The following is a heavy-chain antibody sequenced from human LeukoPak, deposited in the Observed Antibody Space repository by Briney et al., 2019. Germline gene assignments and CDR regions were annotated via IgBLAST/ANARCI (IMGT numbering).Heavy chain of an antibody. V-gene: IGHV4-34*01. CDR1: GGSFSGYY. D-gene: IGHD3-10*01. J-gene: IGHJ6*03. CDR3: ARAKRSYGSGTYYNPYYMDV. Sequence: SETLSLTCAVYGGSFSGYYWSWIRQPPGKGLEWIGEINHSGSTNYNPSLKSRVTILVDTSKSQFSLKLSSVTAADTAVYYCARAKRSYGSGTYYNPYYMDVWGKGTTVTVSS. CDR2: INHSGST.